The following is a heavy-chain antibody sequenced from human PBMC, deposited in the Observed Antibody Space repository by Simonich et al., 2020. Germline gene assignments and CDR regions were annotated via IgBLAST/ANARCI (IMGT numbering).Heavy chain of an antibody. Sequence: QVQLVQSGAEVQKPGASVKVSCKASGYTFTGYHMHWVRQAPGQGIEWMVRINPNSGGTNHAQKFKCRVTMTRDTSISTAYRELSRLRSDDTAVYYCARARLYSSSHAFDIWGQGTMVTVSS. CDR1: GYTFTGYH. CDR3: ARARLYSSSHAFDI. V-gene: IGHV1-2*02. CDR2: INPNSGGT. D-gene: IGHD6-6*01. J-gene: IGHJ3*02.